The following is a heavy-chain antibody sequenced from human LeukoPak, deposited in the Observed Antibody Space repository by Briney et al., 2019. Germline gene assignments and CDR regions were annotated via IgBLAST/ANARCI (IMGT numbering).Heavy chain of an antibody. CDR3: ASLSSTRGYRDY. D-gene: IGHD5-18*01. CDR2: IIPIFGTA. Sequence: ASVKVSCKASGGTFSSYAISWVRQAPGQGLEWKGGIIPIFGTANYAQKFQGRVTITADESTSTAYMELSSLRSEDTAVYYCASLSSTRGYRDYWGQGTLVTVSS. J-gene: IGHJ4*02. CDR1: GGTFSSYA. V-gene: IGHV1-69*01.